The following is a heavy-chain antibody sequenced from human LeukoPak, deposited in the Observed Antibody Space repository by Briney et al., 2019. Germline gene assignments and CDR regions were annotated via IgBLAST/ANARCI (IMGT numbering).Heavy chain of an antibody. CDR3: AREGRHRSHVFDY. J-gene: IGHJ4*02. CDR2: VSGGGDNT. CDR1: GFTFSSYA. D-gene: IGHD2-15*01. V-gene: IGHV3-23*01. Sequence: GGSLRLSCAASGFTFSSYAMNWVRQAPGKGPEWVSGVSGGGDNTYYADSVKGRFTISRDNSKNTLYLQMNSLRTEDTAVYYCAREGRHRSHVFDYWGQGTLVTVSS.